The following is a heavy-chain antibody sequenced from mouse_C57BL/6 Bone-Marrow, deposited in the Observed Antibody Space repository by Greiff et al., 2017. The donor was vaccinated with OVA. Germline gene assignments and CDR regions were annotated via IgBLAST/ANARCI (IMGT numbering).Heavy chain of an antibody. CDR2: IHPNSGST. D-gene: IGHD1-1*01. V-gene: IGHV1-64*01. J-gene: IGHJ2*01. Sequence: QVQLQQSGAELVKPGASVKLSCKASGYTFTSYWMHWVKQRPGQGLEWIGMIHPNSGSTNYNEKFKSKATLTVDKSSSTAYMQLSSLTSEDSAVYYCAKGAYGSSFDYWGQGTTLTVSS. CDR1: GYTFTSYW. CDR3: AKGAYGSSFDY.